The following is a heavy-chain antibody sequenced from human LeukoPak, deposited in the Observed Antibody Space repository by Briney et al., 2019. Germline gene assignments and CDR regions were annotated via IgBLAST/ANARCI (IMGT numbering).Heavy chain of an antibody. CDR1: GYTFTSYG. D-gene: IGHD2-2*01. CDR2: ISAYNGNT. Sequence: ASVKVSCKASGYTFTSYGISWVRQAPGQGLEWMGWISAYNGNTNYAQKLQGRVTMTTDTSTSTAYMELRSLRSDDTAVYYCARGYCSGTSCYAADYWGQGTLVTVSS. J-gene: IGHJ4*02. V-gene: IGHV1-18*01. CDR3: ARGYCSGTSCYAADY.